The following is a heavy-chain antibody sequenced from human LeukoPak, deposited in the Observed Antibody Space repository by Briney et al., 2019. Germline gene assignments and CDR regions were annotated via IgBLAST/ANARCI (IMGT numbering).Heavy chain of an antibody. V-gene: IGHV3-23*01. CDR2: VSISGGST. CDR1: GFTFSNYA. CDR3: AKGSTRSGTYPYYYYYCMAV. D-gene: IGHD1-26*01. J-gene: IGHJ6*03. Sequence: GGSLRLSCAASGFTFSNYAMTWVRQAPGKGLEWVSGVSISGGSTYYADSVKGRFTISRDNSKNTLYLQMNSLRAEDTAVYYCAKGSTRSGTYPYYYYYCMAVWGKGTTVTVSS.